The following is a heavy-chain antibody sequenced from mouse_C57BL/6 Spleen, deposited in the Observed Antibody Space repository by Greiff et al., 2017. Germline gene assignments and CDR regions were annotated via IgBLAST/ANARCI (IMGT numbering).Heavy chain of an antibody. CDR2: IRSKSNNYAT. CDR3: LSGSRYYFDY. Sequence: EVQGVESGGGLVQPKGSLKLSCAASGFSFNTYAMNWVRQAPGKGLEWVARIRSKSNNYATYYAESVKDRFTISRDDSESMLYLQMNTLKTADTAIYYCLSGSRYYFDYWGQGTTLTVSS. J-gene: IGHJ2*01. CDR1: GFSFNTYA. V-gene: IGHV10-1*01.